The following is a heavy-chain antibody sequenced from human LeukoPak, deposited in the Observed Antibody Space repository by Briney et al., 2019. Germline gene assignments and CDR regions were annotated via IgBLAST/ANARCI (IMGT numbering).Heavy chain of an antibody. CDR2: IYYSGST. J-gene: IGHJ3*02. D-gene: IGHD3-10*01. V-gene: IGHV4-59*01. Sequence: SETLSLTCTVSGGSISSYYWSWIRQPPGKGLEWIGYIYYSGSTNYNPSLKSRVTISVDTSKNQFSLKLSSVTAADTAVYYCARERTLFGAFDIWGQGTMVTVSS. CDR1: GGSISSYY. CDR3: ARERTLFGAFDI.